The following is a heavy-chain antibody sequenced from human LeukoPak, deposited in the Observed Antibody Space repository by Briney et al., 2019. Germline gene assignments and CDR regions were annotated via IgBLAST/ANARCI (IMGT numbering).Heavy chain of an antibody. CDR1: GGSISSSSYY. D-gene: IGHD6-13*01. Sequence: SETLSLTCTVSGGSISSSSYYWGWIRQPPGKGLEWIGSIYYGGSTYYNPSLKSRVTISVDTSKNQFSLKLSSVTAADTAVYYCARHTRSGIAAAGTGWFDPWGQGTLVTVSS. CDR2: IYYGGST. V-gene: IGHV4-39*01. CDR3: ARHTRSGIAAAGTGWFDP. J-gene: IGHJ5*02.